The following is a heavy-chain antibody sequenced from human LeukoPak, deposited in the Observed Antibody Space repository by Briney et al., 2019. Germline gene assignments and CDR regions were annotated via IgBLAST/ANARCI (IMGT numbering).Heavy chain of an antibody. J-gene: IGHJ4*02. CDR2: IYHSGST. CDR1: GGSISSGGYY. Sequence: SETLSLTCTVSGGSISSGGYYWSWIRQPPGKGLEWIGYIYHSGSTYYNPSLKSRVTISVDRSKNQFSLKLSSVTAADTAVYYCARHAGQLLSKFDYWGQGTLVTVSS. D-gene: IGHD2-2*01. CDR3: ARHAGQLLSKFDY. V-gene: IGHV4-30-2*01.